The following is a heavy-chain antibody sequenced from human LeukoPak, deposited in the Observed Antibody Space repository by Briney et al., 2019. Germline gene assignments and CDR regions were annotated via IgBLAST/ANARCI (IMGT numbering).Heavy chain of an antibody. D-gene: IGHD1-26*01. Sequence: WVRQPPGKGLEWIGSIYYSGSTYYNPSLKSRVTISVDTSKNQFSLKLSSVTAADTAVYYCARLYSGSYANSFDYWGQGTLVTVSS. CDR3: ARLYSGSYANSFDY. V-gene: IGHV4-39*01. J-gene: IGHJ4*02. CDR2: IYYSGST.